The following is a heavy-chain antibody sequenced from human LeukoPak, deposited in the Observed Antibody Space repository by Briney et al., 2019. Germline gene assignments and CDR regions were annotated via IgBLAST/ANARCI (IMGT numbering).Heavy chain of an antibody. V-gene: IGHV3-11*01. CDR3: ARAYYYYYMDV. CDR1: RFTFSDYY. Sequence: GGSLRLSCAASRFTFSDYYMSWIRQAPGKGLEWVSYISSSGSTIYYADSVKGRFTISRDNAKNSLYLQMNSLRAEDTAVYYCARAYYYYYMDVWGKGTTVTISS. J-gene: IGHJ6*03. CDR2: ISSSGSTI.